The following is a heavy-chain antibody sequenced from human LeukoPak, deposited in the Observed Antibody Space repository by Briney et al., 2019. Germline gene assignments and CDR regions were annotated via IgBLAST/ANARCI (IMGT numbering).Heavy chain of an antibody. D-gene: IGHD5-18*01. CDR2: ISYDGSNK. J-gene: IGHJ4*02. V-gene: IGHV3-30-3*01. CDR1: GFTFSSYA. CDR3: AKVRYSYGSSDY. Sequence: GSLRLSCAASGFTFSSYAMHWVRQAPGKGLEWVAVISYDGSNKYYADSVKGRFTISRDNSKNTPYLQMNSLRAEDTAVYYCAKVRYSYGSSDYWGQGTLVTVSS.